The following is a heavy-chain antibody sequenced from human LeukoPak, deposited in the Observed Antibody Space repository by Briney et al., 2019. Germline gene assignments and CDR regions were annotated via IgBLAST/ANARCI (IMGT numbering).Heavy chain of an antibody. CDR2: ISSSSSYI. Sequence: GGSLRLSCAASGFTSSSYSMNWVRQTPGKGLEWVSSISSSSSYIYYADSVKGRFTISRDNAKNSLYLQMNSLRAEDTAVYYCARAMYRSSFNWFDPWGQGTLVTVSS. V-gene: IGHV3-21*01. D-gene: IGHD6-6*01. CDR3: ARAMYRSSFNWFDP. CDR1: GFTSSSYS. J-gene: IGHJ5*02.